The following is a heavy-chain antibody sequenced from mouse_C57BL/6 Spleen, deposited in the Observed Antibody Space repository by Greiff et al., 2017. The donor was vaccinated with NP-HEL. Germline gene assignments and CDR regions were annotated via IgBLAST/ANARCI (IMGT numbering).Heavy chain of an antibody. CDR3: ARADSSGPWFAY. D-gene: IGHD3-2*02. CDR1: GYAFSSSW. Sequence: VQLQQSGPELVKPGASVKISCKASGYAFSSSWMNWVKQRPGKGLEWIGRIYPGDGDTNYNGKFKGKATLTADKSSSTAYMQLSSLTSEDSAVYFCARADSSGPWFAYWGQGTLVTVSA. CDR2: IYPGDGDT. J-gene: IGHJ3*01. V-gene: IGHV1-82*01.